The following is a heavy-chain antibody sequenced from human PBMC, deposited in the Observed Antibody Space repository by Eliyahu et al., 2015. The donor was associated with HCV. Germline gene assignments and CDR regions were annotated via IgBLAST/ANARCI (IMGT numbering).Heavy chain of an antibody. J-gene: IGHJ6*03. CDR1: GFXFSKAW. CDR2: IKSKTDGGTT. V-gene: IGHV3-15*01. D-gene: IGHD3-10*01. Sequence: EVQLVESGGGLVKPGGSLRLSCAAXGFXFSKAWMSWVRQXXGKGLXWIGRIKSKTDGGTTDYAAPVKGRFTTSRDDSKSTLYLQMNSLKTEDTAVYYCTTGAPGGFDYYLDVWGQGTTVTVSS. CDR3: TTGAPGGFDYYLDV.